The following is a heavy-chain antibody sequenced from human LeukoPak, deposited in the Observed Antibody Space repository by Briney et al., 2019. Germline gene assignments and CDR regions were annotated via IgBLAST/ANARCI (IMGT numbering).Heavy chain of an antibody. Sequence: QPGGSLRLSCTASGFSFSDYSMNWVRQAPGKGLEWVSYIRRSTSNIFYAESVKGRFTVSRHNAKNSLYLHMNSLRAEDTAVYYCARDRWHYGSGSGFYVYWCQGTMVTVSA. D-gene: IGHD3-3*02. V-gene: IGHV3-48*01. CDR3: ARDRWHYGSGSGFYVY. CDR1: GFSFSDYS. J-gene: IGHJ4*02. CDR2: IRRSTSNI.